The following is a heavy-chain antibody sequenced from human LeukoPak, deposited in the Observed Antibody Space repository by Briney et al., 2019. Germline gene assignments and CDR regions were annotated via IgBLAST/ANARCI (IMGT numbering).Heavy chain of an antibody. CDR1: GGSISSSSYY. D-gene: IGHD3-22*01. CDR3: ARGPGDSSGYYYFDY. J-gene: IGHJ4*02. V-gene: IGHV4-39*01. CDR2: IYYSGST. Sequence: SETLSLTCTVPGGSISSSSYYWGWIRQPPGKGLEWIGCIYYSGSTYYNPSLKSRVTISVDTSKNQFSLKLSSVTAADTAVYYCARGPGDSSGYYYFDYWGQGTLVTVSS.